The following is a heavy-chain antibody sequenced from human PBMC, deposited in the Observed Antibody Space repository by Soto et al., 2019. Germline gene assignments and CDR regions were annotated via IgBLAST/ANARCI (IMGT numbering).Heavy chain of an antibody. Sequence: QVQLVQSAAEVRKPGASVKVSCKASGYSFTTHGISWVRRAPGHGLEWMGWISAYNGDTHYVQRFQGRLTMTTDTSTSTAYMELRSLTSDDTAVYYCARDPPFSGILRGTPLMDVWGQGTTVTVSS. CDR1: GYSFTTHG. D-gene: IGHD4-17*01. CDR2: ISAYNGDT. J-gene: IGHJ6*02. CDR3: ARDPPFSGILRGTPLMDV. V-gene: IGHV1-18*04.